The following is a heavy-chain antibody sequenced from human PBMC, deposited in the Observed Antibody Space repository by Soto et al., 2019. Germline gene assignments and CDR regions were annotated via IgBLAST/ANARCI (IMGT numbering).Heavy chain of an antibody. CDR2: MYRDGTT. D-gene: IGHD2-15*01. Sequence: SETLSLTCVVSSGSITEYSWTWIWRPAGKGLEWIVIMYRDGTTSYNPSLEGRVAMSLDTSKNHFSLELTSVTATDTALYYCARVFYTDSGGYPRPIFDSWVPGTLVTVSS. J-gene: IGHJ4*02. V-gene: IGHV4-4*07. CDR3: ARVFYTDSGGYPRPIFDS. CDR1: SGSITEYS.